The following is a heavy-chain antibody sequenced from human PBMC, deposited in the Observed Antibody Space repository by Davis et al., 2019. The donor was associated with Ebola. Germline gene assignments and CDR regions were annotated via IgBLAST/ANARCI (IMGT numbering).Heavy chain of an antibody. V-gene: IGHV3-74*03. CDR3: AEIYWVRYGMDV. D-gene: IGHD2-8*02. J-gene: IGHJ6*02. Sequence: GESLKISCAASGFTFRSHWMHWVRQAPGKGLVWVSRIPSDGIRTTYADSVKGRFTISRDNSQNTLSLQMNSLRAEDTAVYYCAEIYWVRYGMDVWGQGTTVTVSS. CDR1: GFTFRSHW. CDR2: IPSDGIRT.